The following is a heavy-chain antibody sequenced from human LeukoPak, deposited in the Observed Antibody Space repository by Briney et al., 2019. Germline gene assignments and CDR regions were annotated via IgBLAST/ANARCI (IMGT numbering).Heavy chain of an antibody. D-gene: IGHD2-2*01. V-gene: IGHV4-34*01. CDR3: ARAGGCSSTSCYEYFDY. J-gene: IGHJ4*02. CDR2: INHSGST. CDR1: GGSFSGYY. Sequence: PSETLSLTCAVYGGSFSGYYWSWIRQPPGKGLEWIGEINHSGSTNYNPSLKSRVTISVDTSKNQFSLKLSSVTAADTAVYYCARAGGCSSTSCYEYFDYWGQGTLVTVSS.